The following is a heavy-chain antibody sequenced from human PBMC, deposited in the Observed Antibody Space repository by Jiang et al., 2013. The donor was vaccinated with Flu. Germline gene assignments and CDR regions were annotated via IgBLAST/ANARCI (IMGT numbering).Heavy chain of an antibody. CDR1: GFTFSSYA. Sequence: VQLLESGGGVVQPGRSLRLSCAASGFTFSSYAMHWVRQAPGKGLEWVAVISYDGSNKYYADSVKGRFTISRDNSKNTLYLQMNSLRAEDTAVYYYARDQGDSSGWYQLVYWGQGTLVTVSS. CDR3: ARDQGDSSGWYQLVY. J-gene: IGHJ4*02. D-gene: IGHD6-19*01. CDR2: ISYDGSNK. V-gene: IGHV3-30*04.